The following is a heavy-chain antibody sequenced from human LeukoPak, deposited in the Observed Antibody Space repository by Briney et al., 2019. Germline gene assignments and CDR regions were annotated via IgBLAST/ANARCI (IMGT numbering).Heavy chain of an antibody. CDR1: GFTFSSYG. D-gene: IGHD3-10*01. CDR2: IWYDGSNK. J-gene: IGHJ4*02. CDR3: ARVQITMVRGVYFDY. Sequence: GRSLRLSCAASGFTFSSYGMHWVRQAPGKGLEWVAVIWYDGSNKYYADSVKGRFTISRDNSKNTLYLQMNSLRAEDTAVYYCARVQITMVRGVYFDYWGQGTLVTVSS. V-gene: IGHV3-33*01.